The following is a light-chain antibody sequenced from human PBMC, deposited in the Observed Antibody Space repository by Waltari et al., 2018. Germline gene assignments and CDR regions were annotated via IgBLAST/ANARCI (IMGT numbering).Light chain of an antibody. CDR2: EVT. Sequence: QSALPQPPSASGSPGQSVTISCTGTSSDVGGYEYVPWYQHHPGKAPKLIVYEVTQRPSGVPDRFSGSKSGNTASLTVSGLQAEDEAEYYCSSYARGNAVVFGGGTRLTVL. V-gene: IGLV2-8*01. J-gene: IGLJ2*01. CDR3: SSYARGNAVV. CDR1: SSDVGGYEY.